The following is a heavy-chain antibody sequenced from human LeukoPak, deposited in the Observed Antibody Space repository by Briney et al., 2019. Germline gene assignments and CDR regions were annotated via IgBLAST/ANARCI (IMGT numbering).Heavy chain of an antibody. D-gene: IGHD4-23*01. CDR2: IYYSGST. CDR1: GGSISSSSYY. Sequence: SETLSLTCTVSGGSISSSSYYWGWIRQPPGKGLEWIGSIYYSGSTYYNPSLKSRVTISVDTSKNQFSLKLSSVTTADTAVYYCARNHDYGGNSVVYWFDPWGQGTLVTVSS. V-gene: IGHV4-39*07. J-gene: IGHJ5*02. CDR3: ARNHDYGGNSVVYWFDP.